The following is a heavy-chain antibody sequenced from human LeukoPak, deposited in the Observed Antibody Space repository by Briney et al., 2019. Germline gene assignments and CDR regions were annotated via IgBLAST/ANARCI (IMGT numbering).Heavy chain of an antibody. V-gene: IGHV3-23*01. D-gene: IGHD4-23*01. Sequence: GGSLLLCCWAYGFPFRSDAVRSGRQAPGKGLEWVSAISGSGGSTYYADSVKGRFTISRDNSKNTLYLQMNSLRDEDTALYYSAKERAVATTPGSYFGTWGPGTLVTVSS. CDR3: AKERAVATTPGSYFGT. J-gene: IGHJ4*02. CDR1: GFPFRSDA. CDR2: ISGSGGST.